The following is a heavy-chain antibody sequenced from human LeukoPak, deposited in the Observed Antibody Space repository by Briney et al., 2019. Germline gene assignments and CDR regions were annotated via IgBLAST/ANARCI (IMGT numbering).Heavy chain of an antibody. V-gene: IGHV1-18*01. CDR1: GYTFTSYG. J-gene: IGHJ6*02. CDR3: ARSTSYDFGSGYYSTSYYYYGMDV. D-gene: IGHD3-3*01. Sequence: GASVKVSCKASGYTFTSYGISWVRQAPGQGLEWMGWISAFNGNTNYAQKLQGRVTMTTDTSTSTAYMELRSLRSDDTAVYYCARSTSYDFGSGYYSTSYYYYGMDVWGQGTTFTVSS. CDR2: ISAFNGNT.